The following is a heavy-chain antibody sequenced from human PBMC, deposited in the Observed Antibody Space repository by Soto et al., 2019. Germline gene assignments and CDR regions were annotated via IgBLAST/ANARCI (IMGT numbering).Heavy chain of an antibody. D-gene: IGHD6-19*01. CDR1: GYIFTGYY. CDR2: INPNSGDT. J-gene: IGHJ4*02. V-gene: IGHV1-2*04. Sequence: ASVKVSCKASGYIFTGYYMHWVRQAPGQGLEWMGWINPNSGDTDYTQKFQGWVTMTRDTSISTAYMELSRLRSDDTAVYYCATSRISIAVAGETEYYFDYWGQGTPVTVSS. CDR3: ATSRISIAVAGETEYYFDY.